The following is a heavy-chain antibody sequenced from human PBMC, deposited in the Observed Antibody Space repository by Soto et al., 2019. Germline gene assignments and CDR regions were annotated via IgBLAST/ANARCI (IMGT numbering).Heavy chain of an antibody. V-gene: IGHV3-21*01. CDR3: ARAFYCSGGSCYYGYYYYYYYMDV. CDR2: ISSSSSYI. D-gene: IGHD2-15*01. CDR1: GFTFSSYS. Sequence: EVQLVESGGGLVKPGGSLRLSCAASGFTFSSYSMNWVRQAPGKGLEWVSSISSSSSYIYYADSVKGRFTISRDNAKNSLYLQINSLRAEDTAVYYCARAFYCSGGSCYYGYYYYYYYMDVWGKGTTVTVSS. J-gene: IGHJ6*03.